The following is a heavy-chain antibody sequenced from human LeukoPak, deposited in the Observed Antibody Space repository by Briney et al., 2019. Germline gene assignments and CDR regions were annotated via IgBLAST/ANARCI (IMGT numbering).Heavy chain of an antibody. CDR2: ISGSGGST. Sequence: PGGSLRLSCAASGFTFSSYAMSWVRQAPGKGLEWVSAISGSGGSTYYADSVKGRFTISRDNSKNTLYLQMNSLRAEDTAVYYCAKDTIEMATIYEVYFDYWGQGTLVTVSS. CDR3: AKDTIEMATIYEVYFDY. J-gene: IGHJ4*02. CDR1: GFTFSSYA. V-gene: IGHV3-23*01. D-gene: IGHD5-24*01.